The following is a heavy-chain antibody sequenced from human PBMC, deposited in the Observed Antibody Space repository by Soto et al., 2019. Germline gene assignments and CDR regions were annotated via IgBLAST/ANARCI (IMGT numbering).Heavy chain of an antibody. CDR3: ARTFDTITYYFDY. CDR2: ISSGGDTV. Sequence: EVQLVESGGALVQPGGSLRLSCAASRFTFSTYEMHWLRQAPGKGLEWVSYISSGGDTVHYADSVKGRFTISRDNTRNSLYLQMNSLRDEDTAVYYCARTFDTITYYFDYWGQGTQVTVTS. D-gene: IGHD3-9*01. CDR1: RFTFSTYE. J-gene: IGHJ4*02. V-gene: IGHV3-48*03.